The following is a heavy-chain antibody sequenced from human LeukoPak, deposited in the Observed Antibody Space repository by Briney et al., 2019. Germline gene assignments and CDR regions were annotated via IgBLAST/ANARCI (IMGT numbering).Heavy chain of an antibody. CDR2: ISSSSSYI. CDR1: GFTFSSYS. CDR3: ARDSASASSLWAAY. J-gene: IGHJ4*02. D-gene: IGHD2-15*01. V-gene: IGHV3-21*01. Sequence: PGRSLRLSCAASGFTFSSYSMNWVRQAPGKGLEWVSSISSSSSYIYYADSVKGRFTISRDNAKNSLYLQMNSLRAEDTAVYYCARDSASASSLWAAYWGQGTLVTVSS.